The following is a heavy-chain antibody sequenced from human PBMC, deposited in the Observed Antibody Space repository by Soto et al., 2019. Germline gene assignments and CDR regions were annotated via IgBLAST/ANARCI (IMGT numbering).Heavy chain of an antibody. Sequence: EVQLVESGGSLVKPGGSLRLSCAASGFTFSNAWMSWVRQAPGKGLEWVGRIKSKTDGGTTDYAAPVKGRFTISRDDSKNTLYLQMNSLKTEDTAVYYCTTEYSNYVDDYYYYYYMDVWGKGTTVTVSS. CDR1: GFTFSNAW. D-gene: IGHD4-4*01. V-gene: IGHV3-15*01. J-gene: IGHJ6*03. CDR2: IKSKTDGGTT. CDR3: TTEYSNYVDDYYYYYYMDV.